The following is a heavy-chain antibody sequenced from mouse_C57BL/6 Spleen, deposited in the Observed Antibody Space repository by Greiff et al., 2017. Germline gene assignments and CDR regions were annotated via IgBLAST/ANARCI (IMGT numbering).Heavy chain of an antibody. J-gene: IGHJ2*01. D-gene: IGHD2-1*01. CDR3: ARREGNYNFDY. CDR1: GYAFSSSW. V-gene: IGHV1-82*01. Sequence: QVQLQQSGPELVKPGASVKISCKASGYAFSSSWMNWVKQRPGKGLEWIGRIYPGDGDTNYNGKFKGKATLTADKSSSTAYMQLSSLTSEDSAVYFCARREGNYNFDYWGQGTTLTVSS. CDR2: IYPGDGDT.